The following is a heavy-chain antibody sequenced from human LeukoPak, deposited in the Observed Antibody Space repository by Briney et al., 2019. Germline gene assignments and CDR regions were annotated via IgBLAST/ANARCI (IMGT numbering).Heavy chain of an antibody. J-gene: IGHJ3*02. CDR2: ISYDGSNK. Sequence: PGGSLRLSCAASGFTFSSYAMHWVRQAPGKGLEWVAVISYDGSNKYYADSVKGRFTISRDNFKNTLYLQMNSLRAEDTAVYYCAKDRHSHTGLGAFDIWGQGTMVTVSS. CDR3: AKDRHSHTGLGAFDI. CDR1: GFTFSSYA. D-gene: IGHD2-8*02. V-gene: IGHV3-30-3*01.